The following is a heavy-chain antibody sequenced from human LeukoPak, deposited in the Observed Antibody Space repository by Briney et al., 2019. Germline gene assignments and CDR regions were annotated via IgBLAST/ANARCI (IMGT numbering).Heavy chain of an antibody. V-gene: IGHV3-30*02. CDR3: AKGPDYYFDY. J-gene: IGHJ4*02. CDR2: IRYDGSNK. CDR1: GFTFSNAW. Sequence: PGGSLRLSCAASGFTFSNAWMSWVRQAPGKGLEWVAFIRYDGSNKYYADSVKGRFTISRDNSKNTLYLQMNSLRAEDTAVYYCAKGPDYYFDYWGQGTLVTVSS.